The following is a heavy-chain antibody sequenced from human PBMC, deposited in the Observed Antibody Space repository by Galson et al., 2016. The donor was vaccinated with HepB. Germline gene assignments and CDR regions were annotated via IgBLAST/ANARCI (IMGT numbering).Heavy chain of an antibody. CDR1: GFTFSDAW. CDR3: YAAAAGY. J-gene: IGHJ4*02. Sequence: SLRLSCAVSGFTFSDAWMSWVRQASGKGLEWVGRIRRKSNSNTTVYAESVKGRFTISRDDTKNMAYLQMNSLKTEDTAMYYCYAAAAGYWGQGTLVTVSS. CDR2: IRRKSNSNTT. V-gene: IGHV3-73*01. D-gene: IGHD6-13*01.